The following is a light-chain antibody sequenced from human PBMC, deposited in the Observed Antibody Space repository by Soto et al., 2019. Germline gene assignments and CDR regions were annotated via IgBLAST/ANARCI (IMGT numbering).Light chain of an antibody. V-gene: IGKV3-20*01. Sequence: EVVLTQSPGTLSLSPGERATLSCRASQNIRGNELAWYQQKPGQDTRLLIYRGSSRATGIPDRFSGRGSGTDFTLTISRLEPEVFAVYYCQDYGTSAPWTFGLGTKGEIK. CDR2: RGS. J-gene: IGKJ1*01. CDR3: QDYGTSAPWT. CDR1: QNIRGNE.